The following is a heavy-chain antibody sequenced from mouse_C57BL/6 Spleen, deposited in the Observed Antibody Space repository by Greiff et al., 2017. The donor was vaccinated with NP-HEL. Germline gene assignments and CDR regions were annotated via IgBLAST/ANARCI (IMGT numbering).Heavy chain of an antibody. V-gene: IGHV1-72*01. CDR2: IDPGGGGT. Sequence: QVQLQQPGPELVKPGASVKMSCKASGYAFTSSWMHWVKQRPGRGLEWIGRIDPGGGGTKYNAQFKGKATLTVDKPSSTAYMQLSSLTSEDSAVYYCARSWDDYGSSWLAYWGQGTLVTVSA. J-gene: IGHJ3*01. D-gene: IGHD1-1*01. CDR3: ARSWDDYGSSWLAY. CDR1: GYAFTSSW.